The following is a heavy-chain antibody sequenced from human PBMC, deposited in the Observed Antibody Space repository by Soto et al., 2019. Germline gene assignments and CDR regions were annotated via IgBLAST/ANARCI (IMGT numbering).Heavy chain of an antibody. Sequence: GASVKVSCKVSGYTLTELSMHWVRQAPGKGLEWMGGFDPEDGETIYAQKFQGRVTMTEDTSTDTAYMELSSLRSEDTAVYYCATIPRLDIVVVFDYWGQGTLVTVSS. CDR2: FDPEDGET. CDR1: GYTLTELS. J-gene: IGHJ4*02. CDR3: ATIPRLDIVVVFDY. V-gene: IGHV1-24*01. D-gene: IGHD2-2*03.